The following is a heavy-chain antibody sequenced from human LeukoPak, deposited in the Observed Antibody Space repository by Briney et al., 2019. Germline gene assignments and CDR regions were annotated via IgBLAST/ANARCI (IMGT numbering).Heavy chain of an antibody. Sequence: SETLSLTCTVSGASVTATNYYWAWIRQPPGKGLEWLGTVSYNDITYYNPSLLGRVAVSLGTSKTRFSLDRTSVTTEDTAVYFCXRNLRGLPSDSWGRGILVTVTS. V-gene: IGHV4-39*01. J-gene: IGHJ5*01. D-gene: IGHD4-17*01. CDR1: GASVTATNYY. CDR3: XRNLRGLPSDS. CDR2: VSYNDIT.